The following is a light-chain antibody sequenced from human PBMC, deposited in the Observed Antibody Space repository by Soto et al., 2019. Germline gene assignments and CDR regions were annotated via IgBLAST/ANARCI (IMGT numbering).Light chain of an antibody. J-gene: IGKJ2*01. Sequence: EIVMTQSPATLSVSPGERATLSCRASQSVSSNLAWYQQKPGQAPRLLIYGASTRATGIPARFRGSGSGTEFTLTISSLQSEDFAVYYCQQYDNWPQTFGQGTKVDIK. CDR3: QQYDNWPQT. CDR2: GAS. V-gene: IGKV3-15*01. CDR1: QSVSSN.